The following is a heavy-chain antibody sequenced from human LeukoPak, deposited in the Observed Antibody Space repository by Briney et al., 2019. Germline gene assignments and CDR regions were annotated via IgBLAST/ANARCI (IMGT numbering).Heavy chain of an antibody. CDR2: IIPIFGTA. V-gene: IGHV1-69*05. D-gene: IGHD6-19*01. Sequence: ASVKVSCKAFGGTFSSYAISWVRQAPGQGLEWMGRIIPIFGTANYAQKFQGRVTITTDESTSTAYMELSSLRSEDTAVYYCARSQMWLGDNFDYWGQGTLVTVSS. J-gene: IGHJ4*02. CDR1: GGTFSSYA. CDR3: ARSQMWLGDNFDY.